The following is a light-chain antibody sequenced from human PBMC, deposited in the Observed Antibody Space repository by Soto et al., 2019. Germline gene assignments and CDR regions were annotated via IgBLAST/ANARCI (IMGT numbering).Light chain of an antibody. CDR3: QSYDATNQL. CDR2: EDN. Sequence: NFMLTQPHSVSESPGKTVIISCTRSSGSIASNYVQWYQQRPGSSPPTVIYEDNQRPSGVPDRFSGSIDSSSNSASLTISGLATEDEADYCCQSYDATNQLFGGGTKVTVL. V-gene: IGLV6-57*01. J-gene: IGLJ3*02. CDR1: SGSIASNY.